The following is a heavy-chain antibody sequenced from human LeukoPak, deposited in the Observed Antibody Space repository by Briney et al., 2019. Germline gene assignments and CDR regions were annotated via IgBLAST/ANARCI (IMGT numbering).Heavy chain of an antibody. CDR1: GFTFSSYS. CDR2: IITSSSYI. D-gene: IGHD2-2*01. J-gene: IGHJ4*02. Sequence: GGSLSLSCAASGFTFSSYSMNWVRQAQGKGLEWVSSIITSSSYIYYADSVKGRFTISRDNAKNSLYLQMNSLRAEDTAVYYCARGKYCSSTSCCYDYWGQGTLVTVYS. V-gene: IGHV3-21*01. CDR3: ARGKYCSSTSCCYDY.